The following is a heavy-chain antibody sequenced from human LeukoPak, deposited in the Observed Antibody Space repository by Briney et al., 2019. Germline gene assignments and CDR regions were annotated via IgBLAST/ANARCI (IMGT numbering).Heavy chain of an antibody. CDR3: ARQGDGYNRAGFRGFDY. J-gene: IGHJ4*02. CDR1: GGSISSSSYY. D-gene: IGHD5-24*01. Sequence: SETLSLTCTVSGGSISSSSYYWGWIRQPPGNGLEWIGSIYYSGSTYYNPSLKSRVTISVDTSKNQFSLKLSSVTAADTAVYYCARQGDGYNRAGFRGFDYWGQGTLVTVSS. V-gene: IGHV4-39*01. CDR2: IYYSGST.